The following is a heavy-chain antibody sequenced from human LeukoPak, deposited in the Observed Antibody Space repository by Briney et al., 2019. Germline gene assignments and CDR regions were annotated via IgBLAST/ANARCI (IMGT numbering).Heavy chain of an antibody. V-gene: IGHV3-11*03. Sequence: GGSLRLSCAASGFTFSDHYMSWIRQAPGKGLEWVSYISSSTTYTNYADSVKGRFTISRDNAKNSLYLQMNSLGAEDTAMYYCARVSCSGGACLDYWGQGTLVTVSS. J-gene: IGHJ4*02. CDR3: ARVSCSGGACLDY. CDR2: ISSSTTYT. CDR1: GFTFSDHY. D-gene: IGHD2-15*01.